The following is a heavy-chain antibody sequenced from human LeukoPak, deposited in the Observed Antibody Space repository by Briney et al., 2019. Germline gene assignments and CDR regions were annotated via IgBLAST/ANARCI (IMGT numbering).Heavy chain of an antibody. Sequence: PSETLSLTCTVSGDSISSYYWSWIRQPAGKRLEWIGRMYISGSTDYNPSLKSRVTMSLDTSKNQFSLKLNSVTAADTAVHYCAGRRTSCASFDHWGQGTLVPVSS. J-gene: IGHJ4*02. CDR1: GDSISSYY. D-gene: IGHD2-2*01. CDR2: MYISGST. CDR3: AGRRTSCASFDH. V-gene: IGHV4-4*07.